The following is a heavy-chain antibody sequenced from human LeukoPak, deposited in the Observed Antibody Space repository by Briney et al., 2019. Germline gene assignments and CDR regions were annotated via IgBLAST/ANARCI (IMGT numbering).Heavy chain of an antibody. J-gene: IGHJ1*01. V-gene: IGHV4-34*01. CDR3: ARRHSSSWSVSFQH. Sequence: SETLSLTCAVYGGSFSGYYWSWIRQPPGKGLEWIGEINHSGGTNYNPSLKSRVTISVDTSENQFSLKLSSVTAADTAVYYCARRHSSSWSVSFQHWGQGTLVTVSS. CDR2: INHSGGT. CDR1: GGSFSGYY. D-gene: IGHD6-13*01.